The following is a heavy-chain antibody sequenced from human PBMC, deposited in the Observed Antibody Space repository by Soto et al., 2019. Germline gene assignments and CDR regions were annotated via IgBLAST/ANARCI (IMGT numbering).Heavy chain of an antibody. J-gene: IGHJ4*02. V-gene: IGHV4-59*08. CDR2: IYYSGST. CDR1: GGSISSYY. D-gene: IGHD6-13*01. CDR3: AGVGESSSWIDY. Sequence: SETLSLTCTVSGGSISSYYWSWIRQPPGKGLEWIGYIYYSGSTNYNPSLKSRVTISVDTSKNQFSLKLSSVTAADTAVYYCAGVGESSSWIDYWGQGTLVTVS.